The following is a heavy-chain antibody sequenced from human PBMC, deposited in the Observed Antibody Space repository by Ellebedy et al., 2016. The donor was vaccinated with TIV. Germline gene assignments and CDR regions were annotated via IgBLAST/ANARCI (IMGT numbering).Heavy chain of an antibody. Sequence: GESLKISCAASGFTFSSYAMRWVRQAPGKGLEWIAVISADGSTKYHADSVEGRFTISRDNSQYTLYLQMNSLRPEDTAVYFCAKIVYSNRPGSYYYYGMDVWGQGTTVTVSS. CDR2: ISADGSTK. D-gene: IGHD4-11*01. CDR3: AKIVYSNRPGSYYYYGMDV. V-gene: IGHV3-30*18. CDR1: GFTFSSYA. J-gene: IGHJ6*02.